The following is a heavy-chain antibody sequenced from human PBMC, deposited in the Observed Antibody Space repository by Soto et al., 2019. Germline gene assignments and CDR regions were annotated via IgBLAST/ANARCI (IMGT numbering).Heavy chain of an antibody. V-gene: IGHV4-61*03. CDR2: VYNTGST. CDR1: GGSVSSGRYY. Sequence: QVQLQESGPGLVRPSETLSLTCTVSGGSVSSGRYYWSWIRQPPGKGLDWIGFVYNTGSTNYNPSLTSRVTISVDKSKNHFSLKLTSVTAADTAVYYCATLTYNESGGFYSGWYFDFWGRGTLVTVSS. CDR3: ATLTYNESGGFYSGWYFDF. D-gene: IGHD3-22*01. J-gene: IGHJ2*01.